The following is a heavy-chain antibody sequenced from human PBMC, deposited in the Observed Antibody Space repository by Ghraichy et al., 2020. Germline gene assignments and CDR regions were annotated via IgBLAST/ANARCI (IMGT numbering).Heavy chain of an antibody. V-gene: IGHV4-59*01. CDR2: IYYSGST. D-gene: IGHD2-15*01. J-gene: IGHJ4*02. CDR3: AGLSGDCSGGSCYDDY. Sequence: SETLSLTCTVSGGSISSYYWSWIRQPPGKGLEWIGYIYYSGSTNYNPSLKSRVTISVDTSKNQFSLKLSSVTAADTAVYYCAGLSGDCSGGSCYDDYWGQGTLVTVSS. CDR1: GGSISSYY.